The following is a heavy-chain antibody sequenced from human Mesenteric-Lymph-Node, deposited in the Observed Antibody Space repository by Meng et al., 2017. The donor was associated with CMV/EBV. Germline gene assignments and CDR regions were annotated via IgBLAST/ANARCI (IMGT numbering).Heavy chain of an antibody. CDR2: IYYSGST. CDR3: ARMYSSSWPFDP. CDR1: GGSISSYY. J-gene: IGHJ5*02. V-gene: IGHV4-59*01. D-gene: IGHD6-13*01. Sequence: SETLSLTCTVSGGSISSYYWSWIRQPPGKGLEWIGYIYYSGSTNYNPSLKSRVTISVDTSKNQFSLKLSSVTAADTAVYYCARMYSSSWPFDPWGQGTLVTVSS.